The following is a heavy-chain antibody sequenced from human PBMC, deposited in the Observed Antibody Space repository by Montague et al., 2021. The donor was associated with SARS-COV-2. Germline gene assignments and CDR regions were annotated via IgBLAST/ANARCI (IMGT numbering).Heavy chain of an antibody. J-gene: IGHJ3*02. CDR3: ARMQRRGGSVLDYPFDM. V-gene: IGHV2-70*11. CDR2: IDWDDDT. CDR1: GFSLTTSGMS. Sequence: PALVKPTQTLTLTCTFSGFSLTTSGMSVTWIRQPPGKALEWLARIDWDDDTYYRTSLETRLTLSKDTSKNQVALTMTNVDPADTGTYFCARMQRRGGSVLDYPFDMWGQGTFVTVSS. D-gene: IGHD2-15*01.